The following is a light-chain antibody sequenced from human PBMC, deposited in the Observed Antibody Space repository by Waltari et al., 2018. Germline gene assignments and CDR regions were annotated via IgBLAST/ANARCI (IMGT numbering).Light chain of an antibody. CDR3: QSFDSSLTRYV. CDR2: GNF. J-gene: IGLJ1*01. Sequence: QSELTQPPSVSGAPGQRVTISCTGSSSNIGAGYDVHWYKQLPGTAPKRLIYGNFNRPSGVPDRVSGSKSGTSASLAIPGLQAEDEADYYCQSFDSSLTRYVFGTGTKVTVL. V-gene: IGLV1-40*01. CDR1: SSNIGAGYD.